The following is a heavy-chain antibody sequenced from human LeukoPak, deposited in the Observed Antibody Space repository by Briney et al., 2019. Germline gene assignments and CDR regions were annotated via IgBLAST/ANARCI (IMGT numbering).Heavy chain of an antibody. Sequence: PGGSLRLSCAASGFTFSNFGIHWVRQAPGKGLEWVALISYDGSNQYYADSVKGRFTISRDNSKNTLYLQMNSLRAEDTAVYYCARAAYSSSPDYWGQGTLVTVSS. D-gene: IGHD6-13*01. V-gene: IGHV3-30*03. J-gene: IGHJ4*02. CDR3: ARAAYSSSPDY. CDR1: GFTFSNFG. CDR2: ISYDGSNQ.